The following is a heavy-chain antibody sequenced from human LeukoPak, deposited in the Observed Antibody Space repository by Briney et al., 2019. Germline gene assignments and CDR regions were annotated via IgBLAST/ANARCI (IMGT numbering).Heavy chain of an antibody. Sequence: KPSETLSLTCTVSGGSISSGDYYWSWIRQPPGKGLEWIGYIYYSGSTYYNPSLKSRVTISVDTSKNQFSLKLSSVTAADTAVSYCARAGNWNDGDAFDIWGQGTMVTVSS. CDR1: GGSISSGDYY. CDR3: ARAGNWNDGDAFDI. J-gene: IGHJ3*02. D-gene: IGHD1-20*01. V-gene: IGHV4-30-4*08. CDR2: IYYSGST.